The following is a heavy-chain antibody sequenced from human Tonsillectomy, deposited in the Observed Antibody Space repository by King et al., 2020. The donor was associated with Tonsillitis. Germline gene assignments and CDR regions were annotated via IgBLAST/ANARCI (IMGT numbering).Heavy chain of an antibody. V-gene: IGHV4-39*01. D-gene: IGHD6-19*01. J-gene: IGHJ3*02. CDR1: GGSISSSGYY. Sequence: QLQESGPGLVKPSETLSLTCTVSGGSISSSGYYWGWIRQPPGKGLEWIGRIYYSGSAYTNPSLESLITRSVDTSKNQFSLKLSSVSAADTAVYYCARPQRPMVAVDAFDIWGQGTMVTVSS. CDR2: IYYSGSA. CDR3: ARPQRPMVAVDAFDI.